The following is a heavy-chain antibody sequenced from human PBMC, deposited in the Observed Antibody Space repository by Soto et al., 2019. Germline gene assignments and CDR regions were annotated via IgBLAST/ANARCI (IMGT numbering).Heavy chain of an antibody. J-gene: IGHJ4*02. Sequence: GESLKISCAASGFTVSSNYMSWVRQAPGKGLEWVSVIYSGGSTYYADSVKGRFTISRDNSKNTLYLQMNSLRAEDTAVYYCARAPILLAAAGMGEGYWGQGTLVTVSS. CDR2: IYSGGST. CDR3: ARAPILLAAAGMGEGY. CDR1: GFTVSSNY. D-gene: IGHD6-13*01. V-gene: IGHV3-53*01.